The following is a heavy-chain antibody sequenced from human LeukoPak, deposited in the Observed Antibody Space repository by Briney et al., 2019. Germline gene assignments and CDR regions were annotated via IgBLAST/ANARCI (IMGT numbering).Heavy chain of an antibody. CDR2: ISYDGSNK. Sequence: GGSLRLSCAASGFTFSSYAMHWVRQAPGKGLEWVAVISYDGSNKYYADSVKGRFTISRDNSKNTLYLQMNSLRAEDTAVYYCARDYGDYWVVAFDIWGQGTMVTVSS. CDR1: GFTFSSYA. V-gene: IGHV3-30-3*01. J-gene: IGHJ3*02. CDR3: ARDYGDYWVVAFDI. D-gene: IGHD4-17*01.